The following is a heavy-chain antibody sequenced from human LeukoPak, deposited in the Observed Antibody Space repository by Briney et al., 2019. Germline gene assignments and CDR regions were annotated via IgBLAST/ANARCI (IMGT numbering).Heavy chain of an antibody. V-gene: IGHV3-21*01. D-gene: IGHD2-2*01. CDR2: ISSSSSYI. J-gene: IGHJ6*02. CDR3: ARGDCSSTSCHYYYYYYGMDV. Sequence: GGSLRLSCAASGFTFSSYSMNWVRQAPGKGLEWVSSISSSSSYIYYADSVKGRFTISRDNAKNSLYLQMNSLRAEDTAVYYRARGDCSSTSCHYYYYYYGMDVWGQGTTVTVSS. CDR1: GFTFSSYS.